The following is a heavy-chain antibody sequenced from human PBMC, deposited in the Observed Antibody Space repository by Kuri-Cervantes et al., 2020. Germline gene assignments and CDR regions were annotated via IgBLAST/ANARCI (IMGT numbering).Heavy chain of an antibody. J-gene: IGHJ6*02. Sequence: SGPTLVKPTETLTLTCTVSGFSLSNARMGVSWIRQPPGKALEWLAHIFSNDENSYSTSLKSRLTISKDTSKSQVVLTMTNMDPVDTATYYCARIQGDYYYYGMDVWGQGTTVTVSS. V-gene: IGHV2-26*01. CDR2: IFSNDEN. CDR1: GFSLSNARMG. CDR3: ARIQGDYYYYGMDV.